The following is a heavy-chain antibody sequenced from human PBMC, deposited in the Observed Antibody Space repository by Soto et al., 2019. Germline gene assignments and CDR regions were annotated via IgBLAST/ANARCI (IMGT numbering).Heavy chain of an antibody. CDR3: ARGRGYSYGHYYFDY. D-gene: IGHD5-18*01. J-gene: IGHJ4*02. CDR2: IYYSGTT. CDR1: GGSISSEGYY. V-gene: IGHV4-31*03. Sequence: SETLSLTCTVSGGSISSEGYYWSWFRQLPGKGLEWIGDIYYSGTTYHNPSLRSRLTISGDASKNQFSLKLSSVTAADTALYYCARGRGYSYGHYYFDYWGQGTLVTVSS.